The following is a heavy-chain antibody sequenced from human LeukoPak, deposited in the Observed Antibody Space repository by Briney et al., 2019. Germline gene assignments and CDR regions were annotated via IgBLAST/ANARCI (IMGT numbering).Heavy chain of an antibody. D-gene: IGHD1-14*01. J-gene: IGHJ4*02. CDR3: ASLSGTTGETTAFDY. V-gene: IGHV1-46*01. CDR1: GYTFTSYY. CDR2: INPSGGST. Sequence: GASVKVSCKASGYTFTSYYVHWVRQAPGQGLEWMGIINPSGGSTSYAQKFQGRVTMTRDTSTSTVYMELSSLRSEDTAVYYCASLSGTTGETTAFDYWGQGTLVTVSS.